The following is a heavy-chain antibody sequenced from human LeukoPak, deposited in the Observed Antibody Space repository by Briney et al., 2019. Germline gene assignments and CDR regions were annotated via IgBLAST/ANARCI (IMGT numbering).Heavy chain of an antibody. Sequence: SETLSLTCTVSGASVSSSSYYWGWIRQPPGKGLEWIASMRYSGNTFSNPSLKSRVTISVDTSKNQFSLRLNSVTAADTAVYYCARHYEGWPFDYWGQGTLVTVSS. CDR2: MRYSGNT. D-gene: IGHD3-16*01. CDR3: ARHYEGWPFDY. CDR1: GASVSSSSYY. V-gene: IGHV4-39*01. J-gene: IGHJ4*02.